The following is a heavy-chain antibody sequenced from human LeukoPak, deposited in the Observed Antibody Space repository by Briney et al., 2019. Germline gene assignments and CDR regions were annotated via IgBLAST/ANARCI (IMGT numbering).Heavy chain of an antibody. Sequence: ASVKVSCKASGYTFTGYYMHWVRQGPGQGLEWMGWINPNSGGTNYAQKFQGRVTMTRDTSISTAYMELSRLRSDATAVYYCAREGDYDYVWGSYRYVYWGQGTLVTVSS. CDR3: AREGDYDYVWGSYRYVY. D-gene: IGHD3-16*02. V-gene: IGHV1-2*02. CDR2: INPNSGGT. CDR1: GYTFTGYY. J-gene: IGHJ4*02.